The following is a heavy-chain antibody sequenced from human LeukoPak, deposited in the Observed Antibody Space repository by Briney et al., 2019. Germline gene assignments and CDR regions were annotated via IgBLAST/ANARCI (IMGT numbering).Heavy chain of an antibody. J-gene: IGHJ5*02. CDR1: GGSISSGDYY. V-gene: IGHV4-30-4*01. D-gene: IGHD3-9*01. CDR3: ARVGPNKVGDILTGPIDP. Sequence: SETLSLTCTVSGGSISSGDYYWSWIRQPPGKGLEWIGYIYYSGSTYYNPSLKSRVTISVDTSKNQFSLKLSSVTAADTAVYYCARVGPNKVGDILTGPIDPWGQGTLVTVSS. CDR2: IYYSGST.